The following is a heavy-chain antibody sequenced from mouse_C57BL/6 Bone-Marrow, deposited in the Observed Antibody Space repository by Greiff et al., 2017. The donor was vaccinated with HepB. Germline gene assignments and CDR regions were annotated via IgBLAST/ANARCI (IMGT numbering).Heavy chain of an antibody. CDR2: IRSKSNNYAT. Sequence: EVKLVESGGGLVQPKGSLKLSCAASGFSFNTYAMNWVRQAPGKGLEWVARIRSKSNNYATYYADSVKDRFTISRDDSESMLYLQMNNLKTEDTAMYYCVRDGYSWFAYWGQGTLVTVSA. D-gene: IGHD2-3*01. CDR1: GFSFNTYA. J-gene: IGHJ3*01. V-gene: IGHV10-1*01. CDR3: VRDGYSWFAY.